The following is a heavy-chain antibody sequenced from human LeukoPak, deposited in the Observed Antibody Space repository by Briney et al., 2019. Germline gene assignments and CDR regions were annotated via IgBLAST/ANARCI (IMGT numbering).Heavy chain of an antibody. J-gene: IGHJ4*02. D-gene: IGHD6-19*01. Sequence: PGGSLRLSCAASGFTFSSYGMHWVRQAPGKGLKWVAVIWYDGSNKYYADSVKGRFTISRDNSKNTLYLQMNSLRAEDTAVYYCAKDWMSSVAGVFDYWGQGTLVTVSS. CDR3: AKDWMSSVAGVFDY. CDR2: IWYDGSNK. V-gene: IGHV3-33*06. CDR1: GFTFSSYG.